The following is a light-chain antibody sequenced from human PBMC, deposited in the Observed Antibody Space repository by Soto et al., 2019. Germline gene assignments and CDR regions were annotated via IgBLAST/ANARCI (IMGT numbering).Light chain of an antibody. CDR2: GAS. J-gene: IGKJ2*01. Sequence: EIVLTQSPGTLSLSPGESVTLSCRASQSIGSNFLAWYQQKPGQAPRLIIYGASSRATGIPDRFSGSGSGTDFPLTINRLEPEDFAVYYCQRYGSSLPNTFGQGTTVEIK. CDR1: QSIGSNF. CDR3: QRYGSSLPNT. V-gene: IGKV3-20*01.